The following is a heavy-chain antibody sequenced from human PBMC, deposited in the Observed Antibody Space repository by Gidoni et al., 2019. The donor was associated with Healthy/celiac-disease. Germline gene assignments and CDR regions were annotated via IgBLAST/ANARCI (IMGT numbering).Heavy chain of an antibody. CDR1: VFPCDRYA. CDR3: AKDMKIGYSSGWQFDY. CDR2: ISRNSGSI. Sequence: DVLQVEPGGGLVQPCGCLSVACAASVFPCDRYAMHRVRQAPGKGLEWFSGISRNSGSIGYADSVKGRFTISRDNAKNSLYLQMNSLRPEDTALYYCAKDMKIGYSSGWQFDYWCQGTLVTVSS. V-gene: IGHV3-9*01. J-gene: IGHJ4*02. D-gene: IGHD6-19*01.